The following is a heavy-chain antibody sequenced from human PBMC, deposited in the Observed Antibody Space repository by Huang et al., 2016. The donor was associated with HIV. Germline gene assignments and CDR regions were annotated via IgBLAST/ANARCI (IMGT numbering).Heavy chain of an antibody. J-gene: IGHJ4*02. CDR3: ATYSGSYWGGYFDY. D-gene: IGHD1-26*01. V-gene: IGHV1-69*01. CDR1: GITFASFA. Sequence: QVQLVQSGADVKKPGSSVRVSCMTSGITFASFAITWVRQAPGRGLEWMGGINRIFGTPNDAQTFQGRVTITADGSTNTAYMELRSLTSEDTAVYYCATYSGSYWGGYFDYWGQGTLVTISS. CDR2: INRIFGTP.